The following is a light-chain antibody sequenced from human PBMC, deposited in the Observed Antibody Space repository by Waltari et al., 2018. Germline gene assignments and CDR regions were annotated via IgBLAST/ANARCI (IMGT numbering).Light chain of an antibody. J-gene: IGKJ2*01. CDR1: QSISSY. CDR3: QQSYSTPRT. Sequence: DIQMTQSPSSLSASVGDRVTITFRASQSISSYLNWYQQKPGKAPKLLIYAASSLQSGGPSRFSGSGSGTDFTLTISSLQPEDFATYYCQQSYSTPRTFGQGTKLEIK. CDR2: AAS. V-gene: IGKV1-39*01.